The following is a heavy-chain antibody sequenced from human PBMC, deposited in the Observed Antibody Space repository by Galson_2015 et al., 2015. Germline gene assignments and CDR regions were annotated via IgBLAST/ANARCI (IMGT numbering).Heavy chain of an antibody. CDR3: AKAYDFWSGGWYYYGMDA. Sequence: SLRLSCAASGFTFSSYAMSWVRQAPGKGLEWVSAISGSGGSTYYADSVKGRFTISRDNSKNTLYLQMNSLRAEDTAVYYCAKAYDFWSGGWYYYGMDAWGQGTTVTVSS. D-gene: IGHD3-3*01. V-gene: IGHV3-23*01. J-gene: IGHJ6*02. CDR2: ISGSGGST. CDR1: GFTFSSYA.